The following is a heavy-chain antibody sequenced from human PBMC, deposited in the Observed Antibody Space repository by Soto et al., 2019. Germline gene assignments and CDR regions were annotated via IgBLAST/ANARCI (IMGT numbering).Heavy chain of an antibody. Sequence: QVQLVDSGGGVVQPERSLRLSCRASGFIFSDYAIHWVRQAPGRGLEWVAVLIDDGYFQYYADSVKGRFTISSDKSNNTVYLHMGSLRVDDTAVYYCAREWGRSYYYGMDVWGQGPTVIVSS. D-gene: IGHD3-10*01. CDR1: GFIFSDYA. J-gene: IGHJ6*02. V-gene: IGHV3-30-3*01. CDR2: LIDDGYFQ. CDR3: AREWGRSYYYGMDV.